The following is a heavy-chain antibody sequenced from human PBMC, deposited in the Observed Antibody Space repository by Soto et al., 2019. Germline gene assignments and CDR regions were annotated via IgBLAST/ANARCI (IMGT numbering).Heavy chain of an antibody. Sequence: SETLSLTCTVSGGSISSYYWSWTRQPPGKGLEWIGYIYYSGSTNYNPSLKSRVTISVDTSKNQFSLKLSSVTAADTAVYYCARGDPLLWFGAKVYYGMDVWGQGTTVTVSS. CDR3: ARGDPLLWFGAKVYYGMDV. CDR2: IYYSGST. CDR1: GGSISSYY. V-gene: IGHV4-59*01. J-gene: IGHJ6*02. D-gene: IGHD3-10*01.